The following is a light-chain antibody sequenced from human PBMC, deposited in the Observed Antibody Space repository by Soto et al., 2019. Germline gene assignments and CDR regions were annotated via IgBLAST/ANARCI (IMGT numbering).Light chain of an antibody. V-gene: IGKV1-12*01. Sequence: DIQMTQSPSSVSASVGDRVTITCRASQGITNWLAWYQQKPGKAPKLLIYAASGLPSGVPSRFSGSGSGTGFTFTISSLQPEDFATYYCQQYESLPLTFGQGTRLEIK. CDR2: AAS. J-gene: IGKJ5*01. CDR3: QQYESLPLT. CDR1: QGITNW.